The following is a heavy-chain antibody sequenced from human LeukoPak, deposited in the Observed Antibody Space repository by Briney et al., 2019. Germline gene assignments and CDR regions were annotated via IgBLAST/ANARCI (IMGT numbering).Heavy chain of an antibody. CDR3: AKYYYGSVSFSFDH. J-gene: IGHJ4*02. Sequence: PGGSLRLSCAASGFTFSSYAMSWVRQAPGQGLEWVSSISGSDGTTYYADSVKGRFTISRDSPKNTLSLQMNSLRAEDTAIYYCAKYYYGSVSFSFDHWGQGTLVTVS. V-gene: IGHV3-23*01. D-gene: IGHD3-10*01. CDR2: ISGSDGTT. CDR1: GFTFSSYA.